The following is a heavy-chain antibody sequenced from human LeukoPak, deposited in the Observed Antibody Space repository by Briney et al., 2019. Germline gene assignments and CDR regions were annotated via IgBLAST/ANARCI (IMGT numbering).Heavy chain of an antibody. Sequence: GRSLRLSCAASGFTFSSSGMHWVRQAPGKGLEWVAVISYDGGNEYYADSVKGRFTISRDNSKNTLYLQMNSLRAEDTAVYYCAKGSYNSGSPGAEFDYWGQGTLVTVSS. D-gene: IGHD6-19*01. J-gene: IGHJ4*02. CDR3: AKGSYNSGSPGAEFDY. V-gene: IGHV3-30*18. CDR1: GFTFSSSG. CDR2: ISYDGGNE.